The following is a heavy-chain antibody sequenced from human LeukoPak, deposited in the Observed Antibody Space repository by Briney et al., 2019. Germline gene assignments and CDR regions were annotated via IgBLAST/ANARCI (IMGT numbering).Heavy chain of an antibody. V-gene: IGHV3-33*01. CDR2: IWYDGSNK. J-gene: IGHJ4*02. Sequence: PGGSLRLSCAASGFTFSSYGMHWVRQAPGKGLEWVAVIWYDGSNKYYADSVKGRFTISRDNSKNTLYLQMNSLRAEDTAVYYCARASGSYGGYYFDYWGQGTLVTVSS. CDR1: GFTFSSYG. CDR3: ARASGSYGGYYFDY. D-gene: IGHD1-26*01.